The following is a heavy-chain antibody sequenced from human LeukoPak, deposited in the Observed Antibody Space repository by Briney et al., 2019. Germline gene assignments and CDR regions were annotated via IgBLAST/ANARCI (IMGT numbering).Heavy chain of an antibody. Sequence: GGSLRLSCAASGFTSTYGMHWVRQAPGKGLEWVAFIRSDGSSKYFADSVKGRFTISRDNSETTVDLQMNRLRAEDTAVYYCAKDLASSGSYYPPSYFDLWGCGTLVTVSS. CDR1: GFTSTYG. D-gene: IGHD3-10*01. CDR2: IRSDGSSK. J-gene: IGHJ2*01. CDR3: AKDLASSGSYYPPSYFDL. V-gene: IGHV3-30*02.